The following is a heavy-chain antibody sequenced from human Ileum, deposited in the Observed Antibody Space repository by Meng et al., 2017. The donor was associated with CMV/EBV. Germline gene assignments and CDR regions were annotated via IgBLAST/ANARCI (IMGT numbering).Heavy chain of an antibody. J-gene: IGHJ4*02. CDR1: GFTFSSYA. Sequence: AASGFTFSSYAMHWVRQAPGKGLEWVAVISYDGSNKYYADSVKGRFTISRDNSKNTLYLQMNSLRAEDTAVYYCARGGSSWYPLDYWGQGTLVTVSS. CDR3: ARGGSSWYPLDY. V-gene: IGHV3-30-3*01. D-gene: IGHD6-13*01. CDR2: ISYDGSNK.